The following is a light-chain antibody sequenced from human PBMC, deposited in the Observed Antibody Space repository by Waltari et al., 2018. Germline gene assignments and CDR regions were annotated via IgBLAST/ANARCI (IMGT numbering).Light chain of an antibody. CDR2: AAS. CDR3: QQANTNTFPPT. Sequence: DIQMTQSPSSVSASVGDRVTITCRASQVISSWLAWYQQKPGKAPKLLIYAASSLQSGVPSRFSGSGSGTHFTPTISSLQPEDFATYYCQQANTNTFPPTFGQGTKVEIK. CDR1: QVISSW. V-gene: IGKV1-12*02. J-gene: IGKJ1*01.